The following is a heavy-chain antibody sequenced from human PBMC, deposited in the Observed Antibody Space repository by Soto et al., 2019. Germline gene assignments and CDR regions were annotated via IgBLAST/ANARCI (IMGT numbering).Heavy chain of an antibody. J-gene: IGHJ3*02. CDR1: GYTFTSYV. D-gene: IGHD6-13*01. CDR2: ISAYNGNT. V-gene: IGHV1-18*01. CDR3: AFDSSSSSWFNALDI. Sequence: QVQLVQSGAEVKKPGASVKVSCKASGYTFTSYVISWVRQAPGQGLEGMGWISAYNGNTNYAQKLQGRVTMTTDTSTNTAYMERRRLRSVDTDVYYCAFDSSSSSWFNALDIWGQGTMVTVSS.